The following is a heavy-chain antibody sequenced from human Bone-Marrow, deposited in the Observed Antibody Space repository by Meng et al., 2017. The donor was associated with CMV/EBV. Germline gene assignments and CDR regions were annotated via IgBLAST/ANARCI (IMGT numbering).Heavy chain of an antibody. CDR2: ISAYNGNT. CDR3: ASSLRPGGYFDY. D-gene: IGHD3-10*01. J-gene: IGHJ4*02. Sequence: ASVKVSCKASGYTFTGYYMHWVRQAPGQGLEWMGWISAYNGNTNYAQKLQGRVTMTTDTSTSTAYMELRSLRSEDTAVYYCASSLRPGGYFDYWGQGTLVTVSS. V-gene: IGHV1-18*04. CDR1: GYTFTGYY.